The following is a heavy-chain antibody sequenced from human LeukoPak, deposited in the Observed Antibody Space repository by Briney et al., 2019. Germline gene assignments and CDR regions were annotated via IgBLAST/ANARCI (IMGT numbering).Heavy chain of an antibody. V-gene: IGHV3-33*01. D-gene: IGHD3-16*01. CDR2: IWYDGSNK. CDR3: AGSYVVRSFDY. J-gene: IGHJ4*02. Sequence: GSLRLSCAASGFPFSSYGMHWVRQAPGKGLEWVAVIWYDGSNKYYADSVKGRFTISRDNSKNTLHLQMNTLRAEDTAVYYCAGSYVVRSFDYWGQGTLVTVSS. CDR1: GFPFSSYG.